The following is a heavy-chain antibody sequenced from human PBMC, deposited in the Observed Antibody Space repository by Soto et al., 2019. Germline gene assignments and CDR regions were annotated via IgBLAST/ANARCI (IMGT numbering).Heavy chain of an antibody. CDR2: INQDGSRK. CDR1: GFTFSTYW. J-gene: IGHJ5*02. Sequence: GGSLSLSCAASGFTFSTYWMTWVRQAPGRGLEWVANINQDGSRKYYVYSVKGRFTISRDNAKNSLYLQMNSLRAEDTAVYYCARGAYYDFWSGFQSWFDPWGQGTLVTVSS. V-gene: IGHV3-7*01. D-gene: IGHD3-3*01. CDR3: ARGAYYDFWSGFQSWFDP.